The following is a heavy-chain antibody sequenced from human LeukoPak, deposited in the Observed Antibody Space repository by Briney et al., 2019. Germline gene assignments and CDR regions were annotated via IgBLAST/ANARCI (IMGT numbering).Heavy chain of an antibody. CDR1: GFTFSSYW. CDR3: ARDLYSGSYWDLYYFDY. V-gene: IGHV3-74*01. CDR2: INTDGSST. J-gene: IGHJ4*02. D-gene: IGHD1-26*01. Sequence: GGSLRLSCAASGFTFSSYWMHWVRQAPGKGLVWVSRINTDGSSTSYADSVKGRFTISRDNAKNTLYLQMNSLRAEGTAVYYCARDLYSGSYWDLYYFDYWGQGTLVTVSS.